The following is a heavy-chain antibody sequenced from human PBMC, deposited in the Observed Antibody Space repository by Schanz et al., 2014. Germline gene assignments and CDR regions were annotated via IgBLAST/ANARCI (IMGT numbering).Heavy chain of an antibody. CDR2: ISSSSSYI. CDR1: GFTFSSYS. CDR3: ARDGDRFYHNYYMDV. D-gene: IGHD4-17*01. J-gene: IGHJ6*03. V-gene: IGHV3-21*01. Sequence: VQLVESGGGVVQFGRSLRLSCVASGFTFSSYSMNWVRQAPGKGLEWVSSISSSSSYIYYADSVKGRFTISRDNSKNTLYLQMNSLRAEDTAVYYCARDGDRFYHNYYMDVWGKGTTVTVSS.